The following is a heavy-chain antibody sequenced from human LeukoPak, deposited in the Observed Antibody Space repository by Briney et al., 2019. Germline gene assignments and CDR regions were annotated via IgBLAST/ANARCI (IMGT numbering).Heavy chain of an antibody. CDR3: AKDGSGYYFDY. V-gene: IGHV3-30*02. CDR2: ILYDGSIK. Sequence: PGGSLRLSCEGSGFSFSKHGLNWVRQAPGKGLEWVAFILYDGSIKDYGDSVKGRFTISRDNSKNTLYLQMNSLRAEDTAVYYCAKDGSGYYFDYWGQGTLVTVSS. D-gene: IGHD6-19*01. CDR1: GFSFSKHG. J-gene: IGHJ4*02.